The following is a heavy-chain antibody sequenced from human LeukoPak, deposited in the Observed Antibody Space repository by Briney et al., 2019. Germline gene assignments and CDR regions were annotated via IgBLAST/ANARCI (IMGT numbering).Heavy chain of an antibody. CDR3: AREVDWLSHFDY. J-gene: IGHJ4*02. CDR1: GFTFSSYW. Sequence: GGSLRLSCAASGFTFSSYWMSWVRQAPGKGLEWVAVISYDGSNKYYADSVKGRFTISRDNSKNTLYLQMNSLRAEDTAVYYCAREVDWLSHFDYWGQGTLVTVSS. CDR2: ISYDGSNK. D-gene: IGHD3-9*01. V-gene: IGHV3-30-3*01.